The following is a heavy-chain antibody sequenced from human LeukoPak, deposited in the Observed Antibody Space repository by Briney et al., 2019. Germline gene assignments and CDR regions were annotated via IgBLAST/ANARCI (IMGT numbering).Heavy chain of an antibody. J-gene: IGHJ6*02. CDR3: ARDLTEQWLVDHYYYYGMDV. D-gene: IGHD6-19*01. CDR1: GFTFSSYS. Sequence: GGSLRLSCAASGFTFSSYSMNWVRQAPGKGLEWVSAISGSGGSTYYADSVKGRFTISRDNSKNTLYLQMNSLRAEDTAVYYCARDLTEQWLVDHYYYYGMDVWGQGTTVTVSS. CDR2: ISGSGGST. V-gene: IGHV3-23*01.